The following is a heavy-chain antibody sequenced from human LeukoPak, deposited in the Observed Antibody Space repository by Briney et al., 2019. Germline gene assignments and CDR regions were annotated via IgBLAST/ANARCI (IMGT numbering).Heavy chain of an antibody. CDR2: IYHSGST. CDR3: ARDRMSLGYCSSTSCRTNWFDP. Sequence: SGTLSLTCTVSGGSISSSNWWSWVRQPPGKGLEWIGEIYHSGSTNYNPSLKSRVTISVDKSKNQFSLKLSSVTAADTAVYYCARDRMSLGYCSSTSCRTNWFDPWGQGTLVTVSS. J-gene: IGHJ5*02. CDR1: GGSISSSNW. V-gene: IGHV4-4*02. D-gene: IGHD2-2*01.